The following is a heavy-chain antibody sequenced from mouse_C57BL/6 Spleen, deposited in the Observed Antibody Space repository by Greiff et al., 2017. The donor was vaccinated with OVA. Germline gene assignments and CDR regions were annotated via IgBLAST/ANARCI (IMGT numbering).Heavy chain of an antibody. D-gene: IGHD2-4*01. V-gene: IGHV1-18*01. Sequence: EVKLMESGPELVKPGASVKIPCKASGYTFTDYNMDWVKQSHGKSLEWIGDINPNNGGTIYNQKFKGKATLTVDKSSSTAYMELRSLTSEDTAVYYCAREGGDYVGFAYWGQGTLVTVSA. J-gene: IGHJ3*01. CDR3: AREGGDYVGFAY. CDR1: GYTFTDYN. CDR2: INPNNGGT.